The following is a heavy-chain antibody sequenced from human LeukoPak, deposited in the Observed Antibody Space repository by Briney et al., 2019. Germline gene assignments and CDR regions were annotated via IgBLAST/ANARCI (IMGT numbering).Heavy chain of an antibody. CDR3: ARRGCSSTTCPFDY. V-gene: IGHV4-39*01. Sequence: KPSETLSLTCTVSGGSISSSSYYWGWIRQPPGKGLEWIGSIYYSGSTYYNPSLKSRVTISVDTSKNQFSLKLSSVTAADTAVYYCARRGCSSTTCPFDYWGQGTLVTVSS. CDR1: GGSISSSSYY. D-gene: IGHD2-2*01. J-gene: IGHJ4*02. CDR2: IYYSGST.